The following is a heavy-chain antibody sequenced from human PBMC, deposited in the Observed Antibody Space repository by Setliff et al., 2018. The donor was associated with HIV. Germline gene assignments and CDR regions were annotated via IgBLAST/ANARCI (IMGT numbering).Heavy chain of an antibody. CDR2: LNPRSGAT. J-gene: IGHJ4*02. V-gene: IGHV1-8*01. CDR1: GRPFTSYA. D-gene: IGHD4-17*01. CDR3: ARGISGRGRGLPDFDY. Sequence: GAGVPVSCKASGRPFTSYAINWVRQAPGQGLEWMGWLNPRSGATGYTQEFQSRVTMTRDNSISTAYMELTSLRSEDTAIDYCARGISGRGRGLPDFDYWGQGTLVTVSS.